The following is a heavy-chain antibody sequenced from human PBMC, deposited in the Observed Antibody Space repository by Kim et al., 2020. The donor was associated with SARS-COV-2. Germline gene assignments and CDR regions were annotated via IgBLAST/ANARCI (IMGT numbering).Heavy chain of an antibody. CDR3: ARVGTTYYDSSGPIDY. J-gene: IGHJ4*02. D-gene: IGHD3-22*01. CDR1: GGSICSGDYY. Sequence: SETLSLTCTVSGGSICSGDYYWSWIRQPPGKGLEWIGYIYYSGSTYYNPSLKSRVTISVDTSKNQFSLKLSSVTAADTAVYYCARVGTTYYDSSGPIDYWGQGTLVTVSS. V-gene: IGHV4-30-4*01. CDR2: IYYSGST.